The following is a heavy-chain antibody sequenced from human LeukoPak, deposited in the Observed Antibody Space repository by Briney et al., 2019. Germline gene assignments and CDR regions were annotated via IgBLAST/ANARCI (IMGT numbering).Heavy chain of an antibody. Sequence: ASVKVSCKASGGTFSSYAISWVRQAPGQGLERMGGIIPIFGTANYAQKFQGRVTITADESTSTAYMELSSQRSEDTAVYYCARALPDIVVVPPLPEYYGMDVWGQGTTVTVSS. D-gene: IGHD2-2*01. J-gene: IGHJ6*02. CDR2: IIPIFGTA. CDR1: GGTFSSYA. V-gene: IGHV1-69*13. CDR3: ARALPDIVVVPPLPEYYGMDV.